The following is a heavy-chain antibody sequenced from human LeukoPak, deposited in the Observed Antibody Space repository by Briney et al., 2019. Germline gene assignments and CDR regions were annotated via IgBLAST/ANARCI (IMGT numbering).Heavy chain of an antibody. J-gene: IGHJ4*02. CDR1: GYTFTSYY. D-gene: IGHD6-13*01. CDR3: ARDSGWYSSSWYYFDY. V-gene: IGHV1-46*01. Sequence: ASVKVSCKASGYTFTSYYMHWVRQAPGQGLEWMGIINPSGGSTSYAQKFQGRVTMTRDTSTSTVYMELSSLRSADTAVYYCARDSGWYSSSWYYFDYWGQGTLVTVSS. CDR2: INPSGGST.